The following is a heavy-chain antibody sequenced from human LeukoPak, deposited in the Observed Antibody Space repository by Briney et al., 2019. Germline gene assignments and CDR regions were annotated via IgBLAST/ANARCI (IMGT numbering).Heavy chain of an antibody. CDR2: ISGSGGST. V-gene: IGHV3-23*01. Sequence: GGSLRLSCAASGFTFSSYAMSWVRQAPGKGLEWVSAISGSGGSTYYADSVKGRFTISRDNSKNTLYLQMNSLRAEDTAVYYCPRQSYASGWNPFDYWGQGILVTVSS. CDR3: PRQSYASGWNPFDY. D-gene: IGHD6-19*01. J-gene: IGHJ4*02. CDR1: GFTFSSYA.